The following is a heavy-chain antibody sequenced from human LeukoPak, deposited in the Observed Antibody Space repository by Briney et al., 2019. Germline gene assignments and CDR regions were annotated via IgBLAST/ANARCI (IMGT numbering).Heavy chain of an antibody. Sequence: ASVKVSCKASGYTFTGYYMHWVRQAPGQGIEWMGWINPNSGGTNYAQKFQGRVTMTRDTSISTAYMELSRLRSEDTAVYYCARVRVTTLHYYGMDVWGQGTTVTVSS. CDR2: INPNSGGT. D-gene: IGHD4-4*01. V-gene: IGHV1-2*02. J-gene: IGHJ6*02. CDR1: GYTFTGYY. CDR3: ARVRVTTLHYYGMDV.